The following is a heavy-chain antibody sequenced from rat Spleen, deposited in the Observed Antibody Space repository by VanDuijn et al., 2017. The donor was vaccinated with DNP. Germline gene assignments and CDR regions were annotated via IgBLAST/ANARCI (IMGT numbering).Heavy chain of an antibody. CDR3: ARGSGTYYWYFDF. V-gene: IGHV5-29*01. CDR1: GFNFSKYG. J-gene: IGHJ1*01. CDR2: VSLDGTRT. D-gene: IGHD5-1*01. Sequence: EVQLVESGGGLAHPGRSLKLSCEASGFNFSKYGMAWVRQAPTQGLEWVAIVSLDGTRTYYRDSVKGRFTLSRDNAKNTLYLQMNSLGSEDTATYYCARGSGTYYWYFDFWGPGTMVTVSS.